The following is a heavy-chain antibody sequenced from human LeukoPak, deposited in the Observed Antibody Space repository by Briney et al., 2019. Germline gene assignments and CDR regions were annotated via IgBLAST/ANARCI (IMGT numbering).Heavy chain of an antibody. CDR3: AHASGIAAAN. D-gene: IGHD6-13*01. CDR2: ISSSSSYI. CDR1: GFTFSSYS. Sequence: PGGSLRLSCAASGFTFSSYSMNWVRQAPGKGLEWVSSISSSSSYIYYADSVKGRFTISRDNAKNSLNLQMNSLRAEDTAVYYCAHASGIAAANWGQGTLVTVSS. J-gene: IGHJ4*02. V-gene: IGHV3-21*01.